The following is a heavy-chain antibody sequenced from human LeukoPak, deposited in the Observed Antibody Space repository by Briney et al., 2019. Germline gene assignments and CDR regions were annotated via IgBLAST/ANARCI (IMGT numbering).Heavy chain of an antibody. Sequence: SVKVSCKASGGTFSSYAISWVRQAPGQGLEWMGRIIPIFGTANYAQKFQGRVTITTDESTSTAYMELSSLSSEDTAVYYCARGGYSYGYCDYWGQGTLVTVSS. J-gene: IGHJ4*02. CDR1: GGTFSSYA. V-gene: IGHV1-69*05. CDR2: IIPIFGTA. D-gene: IGHD5-18*01. CDR3: ARGGYSYGYCDY.